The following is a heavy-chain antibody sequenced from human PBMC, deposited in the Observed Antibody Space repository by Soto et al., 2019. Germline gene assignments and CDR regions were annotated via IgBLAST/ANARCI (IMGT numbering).Heavy chain of an antibody. J-gene: IGHJ4*02. CDR2: IWYDGSKK. Sequence: GGSLRLSCAPSGFIFSRHGMHWVRQAPGKGLEWVALIWYDGSKKNYADSVKGRFTNSRDNSKNTLYLQMDSLRADDTAVYYCARDLSYGSLDFDYWGQGTLVTVSS. CDR3: ARDLSYGSLDFDY. D-gene: IGHD5-18*01. CDR1: GFIFSRHG. V-gene: IGHV3-33*01.